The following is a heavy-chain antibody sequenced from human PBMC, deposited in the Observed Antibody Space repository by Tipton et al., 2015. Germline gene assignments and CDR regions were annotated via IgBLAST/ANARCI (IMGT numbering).Heavy chain of an antibody. D-gene: IGHD3-16*01. Sequence: SLRLSCAASGFVFSSCGMHWVRQAPGKGLECVAVVSLHKSNKYYADSVKGRFSIFRGNSQNTVYVRVTSLRAEDTTLYDCARDMFPLGESSVRGQGTLVTVSS. CDR3: ARDMFPLGESSV. V-gene: IGHV3-30*03. CDR2: VSLHKSNK. CDR1: GFVFSSCG. J-gene: IGHJ4*02.